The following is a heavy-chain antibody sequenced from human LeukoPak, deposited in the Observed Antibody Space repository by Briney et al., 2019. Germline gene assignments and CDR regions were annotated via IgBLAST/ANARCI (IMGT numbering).Heavy chain of an antibody. D-gene: IGHD4-17*01. CDR3: TRQSGTVTPIDY. V-gene: IGHV4-34*01. CDR2: IHHSGST. Sequence: SETRSLTCAVSSGSLSGYSWGWIRQAPGKGLDWIGEIHHSGSTTYNSSLKNRVTISLDKPKSQFSLILTSVTAADTAVYYCTRQSGTVTPIDYWGQGILVTVSS. J-gene: IGHJ4*02. CDR1: SGSLSGYS.